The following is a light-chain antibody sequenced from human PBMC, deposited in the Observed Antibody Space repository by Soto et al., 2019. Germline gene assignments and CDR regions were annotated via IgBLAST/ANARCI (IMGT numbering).Light chain of an antibody. J-gene: IGKJ4*01. Sequence: EIVMTQAPATLSVSPGERATLSCRASQSVSSKLACYQQKPGQAPRLLIYGASTNATGIPARLSGSGSGTGFIITISSLQSEDFGGYYCQQYNNGLTFGGGTKVELK. CDR1: QSVSSK. CDR2: GAS. CDR3: QQYNNGLT. V-gene: IGKV3-15*01.